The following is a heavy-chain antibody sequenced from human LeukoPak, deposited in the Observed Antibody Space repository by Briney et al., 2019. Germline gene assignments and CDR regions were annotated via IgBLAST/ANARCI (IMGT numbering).Heavy chain of an antibody. V-gene: IGHV4-34*01. Sequence: KPSETPSLTCAVYGGSFSGYYWSWIRQPPGKGLEWIGEINHSGSTNYNPSLKSRVTISVDTSKNQFSLKLSSVTAADTAVYYCGRGYYYYYGMDVWGQGTTVTVSS. CDR2: INHSGST. CDR3: GRGYYYYYGMDV. J-gene: IGHJ6*02. CDR1: GGSFSGYY.